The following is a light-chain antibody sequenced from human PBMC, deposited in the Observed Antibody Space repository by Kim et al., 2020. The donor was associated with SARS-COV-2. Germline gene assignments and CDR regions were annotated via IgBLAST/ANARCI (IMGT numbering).Light chain of an antibody. CDR1: QSVSSN. CDR3: QQYNNWPHT. J-gene: IGKJ2*01. CDR2: GAS. V-gene: IGKV3-15*01. Sequence: SGSQGERATLSCRASQSVSSNLAWYQQKPGQAPRLLIYGASTRATGIPARFSGSGSGTEFTLTISSLQSEDFAVYYCQQYNNWPHTFGQGTKLEI.